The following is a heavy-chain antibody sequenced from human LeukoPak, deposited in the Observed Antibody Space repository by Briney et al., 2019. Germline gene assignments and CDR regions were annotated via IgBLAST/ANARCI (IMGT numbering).Heavy chain of an antibody. V-gene: IGHV4-59*01. D-gene: IGHD5-18*01. CDR3: ARVYGYAFYYMDV. J-gene: IGHJ6*03. CDR2: LYYGDKT. CDR1: GVSITSYY. Sequence: PSETLSLTCTVSGVSITSYYWSWIRHPPGKGLEWIGYLYYGDKTNYNPSLKSRVTISVDTSKSQFSLNLRSVTAADTAVYYCARVYGYAFYYMDVWGKGATVTVSS.